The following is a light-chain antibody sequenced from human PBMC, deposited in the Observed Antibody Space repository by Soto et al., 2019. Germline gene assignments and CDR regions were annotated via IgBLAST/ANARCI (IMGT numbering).Light chain of an antibody. J-gene: IGKJ1*01. V-gene: IGKV3-11*01. Sequence: ESLLAQYPDTLTLSPGERATLSCRASQNISGYLAWYQQKPGQAPSLLIYDASNRAAGIPARFSGSGSGTDFTLTITILRLEPVAVSVCYQRSHWPSPWTFGQGTKVDIK. CDR2: DAS. CDR1: QNISGY. CDR3: YQRSHWPSPWT.